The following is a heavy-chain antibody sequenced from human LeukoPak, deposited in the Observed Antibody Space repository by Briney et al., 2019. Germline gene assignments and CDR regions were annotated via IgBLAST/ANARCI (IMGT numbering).Heavy chain of an antibody. J-gene: IGHJ3*02. Sequence: PGGSLRLSCAASGFTFSSYEMNWVRQAPGKGLEWVSYISSSGSTIYYADSVKGRFTISRDNAKNSLYLQMNSLRAEDTALYYCARGAYGSGSYYKEGAFDIWGQGTMVTVSS. CDR1: GFTFSSYE. V-gene: IGHV3-48*03. CDR2: ISSSGSTI. CDR3: ARGAYGSGSYYKEGAFDI. D-gene: IGHD3-10*01.